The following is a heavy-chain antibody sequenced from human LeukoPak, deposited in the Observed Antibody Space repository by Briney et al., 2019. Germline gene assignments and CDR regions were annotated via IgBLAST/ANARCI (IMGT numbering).Heavy chain of an antibody. D-gene: IGHD1-26*01. CDR1: GGSISSSRYY. Sequence: PSETLSLTCTVSGGSISSSRYYWGWIRQPPGKGLEWIGYIYYSGSTNYNPSLKSRVTISVDTSKNQFSLKLSSVTAADTAVYYCARVGRWELHTDYYYYMDVWGKGTTVTISS. V-gene: IGHV4-61*05. CDR2: IYYSGST. J-gene: IGHJ6*03. CDR3: ARVGRWELHTDYYYYMDV.